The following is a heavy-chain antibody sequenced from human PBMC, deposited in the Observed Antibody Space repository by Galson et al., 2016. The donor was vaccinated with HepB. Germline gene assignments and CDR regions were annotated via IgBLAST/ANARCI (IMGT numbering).Heavy chain of an antibody. Sequence: SLRLSCAASGFTFRNYPMHWVRQAPGKGLQYVSAISSDGGSTYYADSVKGRFIISRDDFKNTLSLQMSSLRTEDTAVYYCVKVLRPLYSNYGAWDSWGQGTLVTVSS. CDR3: VKVLRPLYSNYGAWDS. CDR1: GFTFRNYP. D-gene: IGHD4-11*01. V-gene: IGHV3-64*03. CDR2: ISSDGGST. J-gene: IGHJ4*02.